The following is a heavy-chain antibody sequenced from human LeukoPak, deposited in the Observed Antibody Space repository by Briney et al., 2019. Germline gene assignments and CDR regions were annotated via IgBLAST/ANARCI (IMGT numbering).Heavy chain of an antibody. D-gene: IGHD1-26*01. Sequence: GGSLRLSCAVSGFTFSNYWMSWVRQIPGKGLEWVANTQERGLERYYVDSVKGRFTISRDNAKNSLFLQMNSLRDEDTAVYYCARDIPRGASYFDYWGQGTLVTVSS. V-gene: IGHV3-7*01. J-gene: IGHJ4*02. CDR3: ARDIPRGASYFDY. CDR2: TQERGLER. CDR1: GFTFSNYW.